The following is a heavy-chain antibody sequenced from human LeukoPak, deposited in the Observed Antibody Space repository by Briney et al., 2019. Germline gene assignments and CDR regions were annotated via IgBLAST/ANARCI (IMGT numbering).Heavy chain of an antibody. V-gene: IGHV4-59*12. CDR1: GGALSSYH. D-gene: IGHD3-22*01. Sequence: PSETLSLTCTVSGGALSSYHWSWIRQSPGRGLEWLGYISYRGNTDYNPALKSRVTISVDMFYNQFSLKLSSVTAADTAVYYCAGTYYFDSSGHYFGGNGFDIWGQGTMVTVSS. CDR3: AGTYYFDSSGHYFGGNGFDI. J-gene: IGHJ3*02. CDR2: ISYRGNT.